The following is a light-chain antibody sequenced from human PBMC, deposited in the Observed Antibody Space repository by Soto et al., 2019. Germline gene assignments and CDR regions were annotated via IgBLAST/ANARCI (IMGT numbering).Light chain of an antibody. Sequence: EIVLTQSPATLSLSPGERATLSYRASQSVSSYLAWYQQKPGQAPRLLIYDASSRATGIPARFSGSGSGTDFTLTISSLEPEDFAVYYCQQRSNWPWTFGQGTKVDIK. CDR3: QQRSNWPWT. CDR1: QSVSSY. CDR2: DAS. V-gene: IGKV3-11*01. J-gene: IGKJ1*01.